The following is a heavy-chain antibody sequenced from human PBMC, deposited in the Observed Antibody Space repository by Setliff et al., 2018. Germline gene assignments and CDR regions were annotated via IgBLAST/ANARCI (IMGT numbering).Heavy chain of an antibody. CDR1: GGSIRSSSYY. Sequence: SETLSLTCTVSGGSIRSSSYYWGWIRQPPGKGLEWIGSIYYSGSIDYNPSLKSRVTISVDTSKNQFSLKLSSVTAADTAVYYCARVAAYSSSWYNYYYGMDVWGQGTTVTVSS. D-gene: IGHD6-13*01. V-gene: IGHV4-39*07. CDR3: ARVAAYSSSWYNYYYGMDV. CDR2: IYYSGSI. J-gene: IGHJ6*02.